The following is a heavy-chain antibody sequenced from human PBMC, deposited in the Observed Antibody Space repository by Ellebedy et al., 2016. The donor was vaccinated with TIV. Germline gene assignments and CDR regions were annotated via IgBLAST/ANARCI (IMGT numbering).Heavy chain of an antibody. CDR2: ISFDGSNK. Sequence: GESLKISCAVSGFTFSTYVIHWVRQAPGKGLEWVALISFDGSNKYYADSVKGRFTISRDNAKNTLYLQMNSLRAEDTAVYYCAKRGDCSANSCLLRDWGQGTLVTVSS. CDR1: GFTFSTYV. CDR3: AKRGDCSANSCLLRD. D-gene: IGHD2-2*01. J-gene: IGHJ1*01. V-gene: IGHV3-30-3*02.